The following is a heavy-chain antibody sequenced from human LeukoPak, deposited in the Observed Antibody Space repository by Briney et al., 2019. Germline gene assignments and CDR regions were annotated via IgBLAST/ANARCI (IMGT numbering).Heavy chain of an antibody. Sequence: PGTSLRLSCAANGFIFSDYVMHCVRHAPGKGLEWVAQIWFDGSKKNYADSVKGRFTISRDQSKNTVSLQMNSLRAEDTALYYCAKDGQSYAPYAMDVWGQGTTVTVSS. CDR1: GFIFSDYV. D-gene: IGHD5-18*01. CDR3: AKDGQSYAPYAMDV. V-gene: IGHV3-30*18. J-gene: IGHJ6*02. CDR2: IWFDGSKK.